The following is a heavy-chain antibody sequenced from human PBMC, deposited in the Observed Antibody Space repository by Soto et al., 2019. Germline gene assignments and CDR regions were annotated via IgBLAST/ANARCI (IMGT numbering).Heavy chain of an antibody. CDR1: GFTFSSYA. J-gene: IGHJ6*02. CDR2: ISYDGSNK. V-gene: IGHV3-30-3*01. CDR3: VSQEGPDYYYYGMYV. Sequence: PGGSLRLSCAASGFTFSSYAMHWVRQAPGKGLEWVAVISYDGSNKYYADSVKGRFTISRDNSKNTLYLQMNSLRAEDTAVYYCVSQEGPDYYYYGMYVWGQGTTVTVSS.